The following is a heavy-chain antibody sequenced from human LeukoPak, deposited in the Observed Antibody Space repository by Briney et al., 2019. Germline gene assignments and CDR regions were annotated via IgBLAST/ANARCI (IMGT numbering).Heavy chain of an antibody. Sequence: GGSLRLSCAASGFTFSSYAMSWVRQAPGKGLEWVSAISGSGGSTYYADSVKGRFTISRDNSKNTLYLQMNSLRAEDTAVYYCAKDPGSGSYYAFGFDYWGQGTLVTVSS. CDR3: AKDPGSGSYYAFGFDY. CDR2: ISGSGGST. CDR1: GFTFSSYA. V-gene: IGHV3-23*01. D-gene: IGHD3-10*01. J-gene: IGHJ4*02.